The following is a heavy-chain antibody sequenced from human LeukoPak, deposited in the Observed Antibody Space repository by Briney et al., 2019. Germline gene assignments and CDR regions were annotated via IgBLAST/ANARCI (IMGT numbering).Heavy chain of an antibody. CDR3: ARGVKRRTYYYGSGSRPKMYYFDY. Sequence: PSETLSLTCAVYGGSFSGYYWSWLRQPPGKGLEWVGEINHSGSTNYNPSLKSRVTISVDTSKNQFSLKLSSVTAADTAVYYCARGVKRRTYYYGSGSRPKMYYFDYWGQGTLVTVSS. V-gene: IGHV4-34*01. D-gene: IGHD3-10*01. CDR1: GGSFSGYY. J-gene: IGHJ4*02. CDR2: INHSGST.